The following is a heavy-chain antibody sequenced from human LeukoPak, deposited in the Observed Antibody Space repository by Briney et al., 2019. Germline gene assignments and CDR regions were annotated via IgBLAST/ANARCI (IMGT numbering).Heavy chain of an antibody. Sequence: GGSLRLSCAASGFIFSTYWMSWVRQASGKGLEWVGRIRGKGFSDPPAYAASVKDRFTISRDDSESTAYLQMNSLKAEDTAVYYCTVPQSGGNWFDPWGPGTQVTVSS. D-gene: IGHD3-16*01. CDR3: TVPQSGGNWFDP. CDR2: IRGKGFSDPP. CDR1: GFIFSTYW. V-gene: IGHV3-73*01. J-gene: IGHJ5*02.